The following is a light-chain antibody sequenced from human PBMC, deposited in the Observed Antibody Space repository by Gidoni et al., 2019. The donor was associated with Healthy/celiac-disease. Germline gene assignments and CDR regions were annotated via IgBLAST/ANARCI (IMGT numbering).Light chain of an antibody. Sequence: EIVMTQSPATLSVSPGERATLSCRASQSVSSNLAWYQQKPGQAPTRLIYGASTRATGIPARFSGSGSWTEFTLTISSLQSEDFAVYYGQQYNNWSRTFGQGTKVEIK. CDR2: GAS. J-gene: IGKJ1*01. V-gene: IGKV3-15*01. CDR3: QQYNNWSRT. CDR1: QSVSSN.